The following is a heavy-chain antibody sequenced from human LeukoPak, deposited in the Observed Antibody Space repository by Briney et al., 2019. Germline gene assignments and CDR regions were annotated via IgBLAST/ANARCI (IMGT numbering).Heavy chain of an antibody. J-gene: IGHJ4*02. CDR2: INHSGST. CDR1: GGSFSGYY. D-gene: IGHD3-3*01. V-gene: IGHV4-34*01. CDR3: ARSRFWSGSLDY. Sequence: LETLSLTCAVYGGSFSGYYWSWIRQPPGKGLEWIGEINHSGSTNYNPSLKSRVTISVDTSKNQFSLKLSSVTAADTAVYYCARSRFWSGSLDYWGQGTLVTVSS.